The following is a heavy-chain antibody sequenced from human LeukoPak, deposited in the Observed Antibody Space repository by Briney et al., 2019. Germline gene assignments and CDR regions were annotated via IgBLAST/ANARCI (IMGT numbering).Heavy chain of an antibody. V-gene: IGHV1-18*01. D-gene: IGHD6-6*01. CDR3: AREPDIAARPNYYYMDV. Sequence: GASVKVSCKASGYTFTSYGISWVRQAPGQGLEWMGWISAYNGNTIYAQKLQGRVTMTTDTSTSTAYMELRSLRSDDTAVYYCAREPDIAARPNYYYMDVWGKGTTVTVSS. CDR2: ISAYNGNT. J-gene: IGHJ6*03. CDR1: GYTFTSYG.